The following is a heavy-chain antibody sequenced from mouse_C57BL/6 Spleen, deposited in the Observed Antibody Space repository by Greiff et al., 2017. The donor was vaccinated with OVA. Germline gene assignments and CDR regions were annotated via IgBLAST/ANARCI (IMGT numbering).Heavy chain of an antibody. CDR3: TRKDYYYGSSYGMDY. D-gene: IGHD1-1*01. CDR1: GYTFTSYW. V-gene: IGHV1-5*01. Sequence: VQLQQSGTVLARPGASVKMSCKTSGYTFTSYWMHWVKQRPGQGLEWIGAIYPGNSDTSYNQKFKGKGKLTAVTSAITAYRELSSLTNEDSAVYYGTRKDYYYGSSYGMDYWGQGTLVTVSS. CDR2: IYPGNSDT. J-gene: IGHJ4*01.